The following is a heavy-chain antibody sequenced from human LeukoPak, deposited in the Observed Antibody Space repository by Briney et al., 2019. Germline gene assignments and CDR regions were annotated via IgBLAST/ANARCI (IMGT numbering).Heavy chain of an antibody. CDR1: GGSFSGYY. D-gene: IGHD3-3*01. CDR3: ARRGSITIFGVVSDYYYYMDV. V-gene: IGHV4-34*01. J-gene: IGHJ6*03. CDR2: INHSGST. Sequence: SETLSLTCAVYGGSFSGYYWSWIRQPPGKGLEWIGEINHSGSTNYNPSLKSRVTISVDTSKNQFSLKLSSVTAADTAVYYCARRGSITIFGVVSDYYYYMDVWGKGTTVTVSS.